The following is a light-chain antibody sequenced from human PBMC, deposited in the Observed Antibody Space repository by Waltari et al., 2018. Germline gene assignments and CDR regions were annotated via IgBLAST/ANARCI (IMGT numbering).Light chain of an antibody. CDR3: QQYYSTPWT. V-gene: IGKV4-1*01. CDR1: QSVLSSSNNQNS. CDR2: WAS. Sequence: DIVMTQSPDSLAVSLGERATTNCRSSQSVLSSSNNQNSLGWYQQKPGQPPKLLIYWASTRESGVPDRFSGSGSGTDFTLTISSLQAEDVAVYYCQQYYSTPWTFGQGTKVEIK. J-gene: IGKJ1*01.